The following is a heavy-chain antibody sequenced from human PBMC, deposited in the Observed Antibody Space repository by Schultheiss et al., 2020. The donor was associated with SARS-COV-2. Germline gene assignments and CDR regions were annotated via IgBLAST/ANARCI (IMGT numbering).Heavy chain of an antibody. CDR1: GFTFSSYA. V-gene: IGHV3-30*03. J-gene: IGHJ6*02. Sequence: GGSLRLSCAASGFTFSSYAMSWVRQAPGKGLVWVAVISYDGSNKYYADSVKGRFTISRDNAKNTLYLQMNSLRAEDTAVYYCARDRDGMDVWGQGTTVTVSS. CDR3: ARDRDGMDV. CDR2: ISYDGSNK. D-gene: IGHD3-10*01.